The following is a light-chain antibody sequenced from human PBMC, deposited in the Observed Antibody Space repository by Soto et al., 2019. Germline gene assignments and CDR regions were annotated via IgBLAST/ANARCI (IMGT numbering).Light chain of an antibody. J-gene: IGLJ1*01. CDR1: SSDVGGYNY. CDR2: DVS. CDR3: SSYTSSSTEV. V-gene: IGLV2-14*01. Sequence: QSALTQPASVSGSPGQSITISCTGTSSDVGGYNYVSWYQQHPGKAPKLMIYDVSNRPSGVSNRFSGSKSGKTASLTISGLQAVDEADYYCSSYTSSSTEVFGTGTKLTVL.